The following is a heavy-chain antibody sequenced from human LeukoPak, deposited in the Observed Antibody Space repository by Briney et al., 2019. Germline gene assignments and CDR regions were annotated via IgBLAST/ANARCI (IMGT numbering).Heavy chain of an antibody. CDR2: ISYDGSNN. V-gene: IGHV3-30*03. CDR3: AREWGEWETFDP. Sequence: PGGSLRLSCAASGFTFSSYGMHWVRQAPGKGLEWVAVISYDGSNNYYADSVKGRFTISRDNSKNTLYLQMNSLRAEDTAVYYCAREWGEWETFDPWGQGTLVTVSS. J-gene: IGHJ5*02. D-gene: IGHD1-26*01. CDR1: GFTFSSYG.